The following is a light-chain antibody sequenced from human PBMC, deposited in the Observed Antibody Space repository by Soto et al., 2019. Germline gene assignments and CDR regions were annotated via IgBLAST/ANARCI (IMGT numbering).Light chain of an antibody. Sequence: DIQLTQSPSFLSASVGDRVTITCRASQGISSYLAWYQQKPGKAPKLLIYAASTLQSGVPSRFSGSGSGTEFTLTISSLQPEDFATYYCQQLNSYPSITFCHGTRLEIK. V-gene: IGKV1-9*01. CDR3: QQLNSYPSIT. J-gene: IGKJ5*01. CDR2: AAS. CDR1: QGISSY.